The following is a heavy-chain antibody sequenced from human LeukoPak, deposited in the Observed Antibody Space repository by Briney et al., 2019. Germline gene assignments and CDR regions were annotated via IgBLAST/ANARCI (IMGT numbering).Heavy chain of an antibody. Sequence: PGGSLRLSCAASGFTFKTYAMNWVRQAPGKGPEWVSTITGSGVSTYYADSVKGRFTLSRDNSKNTLYLQMNSLRAEDTAIYYCAKDLQTYCWYYSMDVWGKGTTVTVSS. J-gene: IGHJ6*03. CDR1: GFTFKTYA. CDR2: ITGSGVST. CDR3: AKDLQTYCWYYSMDV. V-gene: IGHV3-23*01. D-gene: IGHD2-8*02.